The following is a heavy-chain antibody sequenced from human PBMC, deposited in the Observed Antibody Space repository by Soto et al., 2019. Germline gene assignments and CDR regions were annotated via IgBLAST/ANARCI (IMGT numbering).Heavy chain of an antibody. D-gene: IGHD2-2*01. V-gene: IGHV4-39*01. CDR1: GGSISSSSYY. J-gene: IGHJ5*02. CDR2: VYYSGST. Sequence: QLQLQESGPGLVKPSETLSLTCTVSGGSISSSSYYWGWVRQPPGKGLEWSGTVYYSGSTYYNPSLKCRVTSSVDMSKNQFSLKLSSVTAAHTAVYYCARHGHGLRVVVPNPNRPFDRWGQGTLVTVSS. CDR3: ARHGHGLRVVVPNPNRPFDR.